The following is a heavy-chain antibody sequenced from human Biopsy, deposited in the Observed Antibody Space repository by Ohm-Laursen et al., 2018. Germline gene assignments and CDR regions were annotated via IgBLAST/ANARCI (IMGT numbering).Heavy chain of an antibody. V-gene: IGHV4-39*01. D-gene: IGHD4/OR15-4a*01. Sequence: SDTLSLTWFVSGDSISSSTYYWGWIRQPPGKGLEWIGTIRNTYFRTSLKSRVTISVDTSKNQFSLRLSSVTAADTGVYYCAQTRNDYGGFYFDYWGRGTLVTVSS. CDR3: AQTRNDYGGFYFDY. CDR1: GDSISSSTYY. J-gene: IGHJ4*02. CDR2: IRNT.